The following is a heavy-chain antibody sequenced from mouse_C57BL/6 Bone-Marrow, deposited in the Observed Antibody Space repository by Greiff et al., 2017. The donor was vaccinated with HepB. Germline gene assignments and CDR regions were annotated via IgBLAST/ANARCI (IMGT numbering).Heavy chain of an antibody. CDR2: ISYDGSN. Sequence: VQLQQSGPGLVKPSQSLSLTCSVTGYSITSGYYWNWIRQFPGNKLEWMGYISYDGSNNYNPSLKNRISITRDTSKNQFFLKLNSVTTEDTATYYCARDRNYGSSLAWFAYWGQGTLVTVSA. CDR3: ARDRNYGSSLAWFAY. CDR1: GYSITSGYY. V-gene: IGHV3-6*01. J-gene: IGHJ3*01. D-gene: IGHD1-1*01.